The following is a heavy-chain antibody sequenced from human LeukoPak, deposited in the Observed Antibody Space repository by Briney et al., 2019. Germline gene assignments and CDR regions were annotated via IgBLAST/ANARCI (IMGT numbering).Heavy chain of an antibody. Sequence: SETLSLTCAVYGGSFSGYYWSWIRQPPGKGLEWIGEINHSGSTNYNPSLKSRVTISVDTSKNQFSLELSSVTAADTAVYYCARNYGFNAFDIWGQGTMVTVSS. V-gene: IGHV4-34*01. CDR3: ARNYGFNAFDI. D-gene: IGHD4-17*01. CDR2: INHSGST. CDR1: GGSFSGYY. J-gene: IGHJ3*02.